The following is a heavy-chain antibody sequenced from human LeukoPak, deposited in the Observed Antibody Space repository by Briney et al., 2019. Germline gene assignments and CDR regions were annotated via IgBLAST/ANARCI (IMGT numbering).Heavy chain of an antibody. CDR1: GFTFSSYS. J-gene: IGHJ4*02. D-gene: IGHD5-24*01. CDR3: ARDGYNEGGFDY. V-gene: IGHV3-48*01. Sequence: GGSLRLSCAASGFTFSSYSMNWVRQAPGKGLEWVSYIRSSSSTIYYADSVKGRFTISRDNAKNSLYLQMNSLRAEDTAVYYCARDGYNEGGFDYWGQGTLVTVSS. CDR2: IRSSSSTI.